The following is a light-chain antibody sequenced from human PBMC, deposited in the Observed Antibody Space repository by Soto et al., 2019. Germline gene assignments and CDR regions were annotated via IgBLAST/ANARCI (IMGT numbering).Light chain of an antibody. Sequence: IVMTQSPATLSVSPGERATLSCRASQSVSSNLAWYQQKPGQAPRLLIYGASTRATGIPARFSGSGSGTEFTLTISSLQSEDVAVYYWQQFNNWPRTFGQGTKVEIK. CDR1: QSVSSN. V-gene: IGKV3-15*01. J-gene: IGKJ1*01. CDR2: GAS. CDR3: QQFNNWPRT.